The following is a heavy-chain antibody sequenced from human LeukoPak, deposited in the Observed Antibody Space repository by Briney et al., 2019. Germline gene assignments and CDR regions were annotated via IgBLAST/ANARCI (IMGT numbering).Heavy chain of an antibody. V-gene: IGHV4-34*01. CDR2: INHSGST. D-gene: IGHD4-17*01. Sequence: SETLSLTCAVYGGSFSGYYWSWIRQPPGKGLEWIGEINHSGSTNYNPSLKSRVTISVDTSKNQFSLKLSSVTAADTAVYYCAREPTSLRSQRSFDYWGQGTLVTVSS. CDR3: AREPTSLRSQRSFDY. CDR1: GGSFSGYY. J-gene: IGHJ4*02.